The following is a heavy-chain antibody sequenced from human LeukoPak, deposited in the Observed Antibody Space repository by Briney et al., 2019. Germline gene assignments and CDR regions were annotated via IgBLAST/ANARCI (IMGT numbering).Heavy chain of an antibody. CDR1: GFTFSSYL. Sequence: GGSLRLSCAASGFTFSSYLMHWVRQAPGKGLEYVSAISSNGGSTLYADSVKGRFTISRDNSKNTLYLQMGSLRAEDMAVYYCARGRASYYFDCWGQGTLVTVSS. CDR3: ARGRASYYFDC. CDR2: ISSNGGST. D-gene: IGHD5-24*01. J-gene: IGHJ4*02. V-gene: IGHV3-64*02.